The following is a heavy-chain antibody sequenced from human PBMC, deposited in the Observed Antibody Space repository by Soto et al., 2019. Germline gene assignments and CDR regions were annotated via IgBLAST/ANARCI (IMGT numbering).Heavy chain of an antibody. CDR1: GGSFSGYC. J-gene: IGHJ4*02. Sequence: SETLSLTCAVYGGSFSGYCWSWIRQPPGNGLEWIAEVSHSGSTNYNPSLKSRVTISEDTSKHQFSLKRGAVTAADTAVYYGARSRGSSGWYILDYWGQGTLVTVSS. CDR2: VSHSGST. D-gene: IGHD6-19*01. CDR3: ARSRGSSGWYILDY. V-gene: IGHV4-34*01.